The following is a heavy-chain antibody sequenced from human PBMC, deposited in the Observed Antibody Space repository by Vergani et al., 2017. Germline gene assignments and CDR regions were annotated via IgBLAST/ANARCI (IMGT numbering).Heavy chain of an antibody. J-gene: IGHJ4*02. D-gene: IGHD4-17*01. CDR3: AKDGRENSDYGYFDY. CDR2: ISTSSTYV. CDR1: GFTFSSYS. V-gene: IGHV3-21*01. Sequence: EVQLVESGGGLVKPGGSLRLSCAASGFTFSSYSLNWVRQAPEKGLEWVSSISTSSTYVYYADSVKGRFTISRDNAKNSLYLQMNSLRAEDTAVYYCAKDGRENSDYGYFDYWGQGTLVTVSS.